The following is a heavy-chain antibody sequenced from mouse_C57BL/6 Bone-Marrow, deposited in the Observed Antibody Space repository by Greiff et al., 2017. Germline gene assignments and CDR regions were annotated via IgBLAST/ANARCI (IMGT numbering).Heavy chain of an antibody. Sequence: EVQLQQSVAELVRPGASVKLSCTASGFNFKNTYMHWVKQRPEQGLEWIGRIDPANGNTKYAPNFQGKATITADTSSNTAYLQLSSLTSEDTAIYSCASLSYLHYWGQGTSVTVSS. CDR1: GFNFKNTY. D-gene: IGHD5-5*01. J-gene: IGHJ4*01. CDR2: IDPANGNT. V-gene: IGHV14-3*01. CDR3: ASLSYLHY.